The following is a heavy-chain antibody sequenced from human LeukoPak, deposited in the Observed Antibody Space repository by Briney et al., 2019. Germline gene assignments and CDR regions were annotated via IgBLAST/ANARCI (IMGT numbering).Heavy chain of an antibody. J-gene: IGHJ4*02. V-gene: IGHV5-51*01. CDR1: GYSFATYW. Sequence: GESLKISCKGSGYSFATYWIGWVRQLPGKGLEWMGIIYPGDSDTKYSPSFQGQVTISDGKSISTAYLQWSSLKASDTAMYYCARGYSYPKGWDYWGQGTLVTVSS. CDR3: ARGYSYPKGWDY. D-gene: IGHD5-18*01. CDR2: IYPGDSDT.